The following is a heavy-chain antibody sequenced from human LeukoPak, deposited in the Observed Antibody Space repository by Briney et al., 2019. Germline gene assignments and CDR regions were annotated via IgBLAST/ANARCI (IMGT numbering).Heavy chain of an antibody. CDR1: GGSFSGYY. D-gene: IGHD3-3*01. Sequence: SETLSLTCAVYGGSFSGYYWSWIRQPPGKGLEWIGEINHSGSTNYNPSLKSRVTISVDTSKNQFSLKLSSVTAADTAVYYCARNDFWSGFYQDWGQGTLVTVSS. V-gene: IGHV4-34*01. CDR3: ARNDFWSGFYQD. J-gene: IGHJ4*02. CDR2: INHSGST.